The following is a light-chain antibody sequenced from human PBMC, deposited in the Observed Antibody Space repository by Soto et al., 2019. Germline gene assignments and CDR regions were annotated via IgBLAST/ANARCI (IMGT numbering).Light chain of an antibody. Sequence: ETVLTQSPGTLSLSPGERATLSCRASQSVAKNYLAWYQQEPGQAPRLLIYGASSRATGIPDRFSGSGSGTDFTLTISRLEPEDFAVYYCHQYAHSPQTFGQGTKVEIK. CDR2: GAS. CDR1: QSVAKNY. CDR3: HQYAHSPQT. V-gene: IGKV3-20*01. J-gene: IGKJ1*01.